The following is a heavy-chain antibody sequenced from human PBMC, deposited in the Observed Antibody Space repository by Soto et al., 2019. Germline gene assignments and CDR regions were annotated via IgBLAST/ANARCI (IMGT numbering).Heavy chain of an antibody. V-gene: IGHV3-23*01. J-gene: IGHJ4*02. CDR1: AFILSNYS. CDR3: AKETTSTWSRLDY. D-gene: IGHD6-6*01. Sequence: GRCLRLSCALAAFILSNYSMSWVRQAPGNWLEWVNSMRCSASSTFYADFGRGWFTIPRDNSKNTLFLQMNCLRAEDPGVNYCAKETTSTWSRLDYWGQETWVTVSP. CDR2: MRCSASST.